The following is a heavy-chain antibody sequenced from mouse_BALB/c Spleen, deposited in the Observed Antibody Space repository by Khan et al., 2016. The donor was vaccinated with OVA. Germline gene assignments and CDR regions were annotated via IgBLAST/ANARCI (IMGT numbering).Heavy chain of an antibody. D-gene: IGHD2-5*01. Sequence: VQLQQSGAELARPGASVKMSCKASGFTFASYTIHWIKQRPGQGLEWIGYINPSNGYTNYNQKFKVKATLTADKSYPTAYMQLSSLTSDYSAVYNCVRGGAYYRNYGWVGYWGQGTLVTVSA. CDR3: VRGGAYYRNYGWVGY. J-gene: IGHJ3*01. CDR1: GFTFASYT. CDR2: INPSNGYT. V-gene: IGHV1-4*01.